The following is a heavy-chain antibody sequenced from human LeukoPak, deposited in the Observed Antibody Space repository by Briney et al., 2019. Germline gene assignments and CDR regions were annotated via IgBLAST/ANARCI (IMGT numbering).Heavy chain of an antibody. CDR1: GYTLTELS. Sequence: ASVKVSCKVSGYTLTELSMHWVRQAPGKGLEWMGGFDPEDGETIYAQKFQGRVTMTGDTSTDTAYMELSSLRSEDTAVYYCATDLQNREAKGGYWGQGTLVTVSS. D-gene: IGHD1-14*01. J-gene: IGHJ4*02. CDR2: FDPEDGET. V-gene: IGHV1-24*01. CDR3: ATDLQNREAKGGY.